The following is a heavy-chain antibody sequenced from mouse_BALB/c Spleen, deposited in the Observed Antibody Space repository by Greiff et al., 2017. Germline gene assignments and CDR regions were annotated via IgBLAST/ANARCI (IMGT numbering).Heavy chain of an antibody. V-gene: IGHV1-69*02. Sequence: QVQLQQPGAELVKPGASVKLSCKASGYTFTSYWINWVKQRPGQGLEWIGNIYPSDSYTNYNQKFKDKATLTVDKSSSTAYMQLSSPTSEDSAVYYCTGGLRAMDYWGQGTSVTVSS. CDR1: GYTFTSYW. J-gene: IGHJ4*01. CDR2: IYPSDSYT. CDR3: TGGLRAMDY. D-gene: IGHD3-1*01.